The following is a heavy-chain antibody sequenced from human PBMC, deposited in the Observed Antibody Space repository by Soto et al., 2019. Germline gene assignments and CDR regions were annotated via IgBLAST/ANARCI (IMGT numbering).Heavy chain of an antibody. Sequence: SVKVSCKASGGTFSSYAISWVRQAPGQGLEWMGGIIPIFGTANYAQKFQGRVTITADESTSTAYMELSSPRSEDTAVYYCAREYYYGSGSYYNYYYYYGMDVWGQGTTVTVSS. J-gene: IGHJ6*02. V-gene: IGHV1-69*13. CDR2: IIPIFGTA. CDR1: GGTFSSYA. CDR3: AREYYYGSGSYYNYYYYYGMDV. D-gene: IGHD3-10*01.